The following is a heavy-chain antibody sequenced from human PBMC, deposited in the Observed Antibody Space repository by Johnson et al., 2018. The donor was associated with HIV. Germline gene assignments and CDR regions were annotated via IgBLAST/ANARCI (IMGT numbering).Heavy chain of an antibody. D-gene: IGHD6-13*01. V-gene: IGHV3-30*03. CDR1: GFTFSSYG. J-gene: IGHJ3*02. CDR2: ISYDGSHK. CDR3: ARPFRIAAYGGSDAFDI. Sequence: QVQLVESGGGVVQPGRSLRLSCAASGFTFSSYGMHWVRQAPGKGLEWVAVISYDGSHKYYADSVKGRFTLSRDNAKNTLYLQMNSLRTEDTAVYYCARPFRIAAYGGSDAFDIWGQGTMVTVSS.